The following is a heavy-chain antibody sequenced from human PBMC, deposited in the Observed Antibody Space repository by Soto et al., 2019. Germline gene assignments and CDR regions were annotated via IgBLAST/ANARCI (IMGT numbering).Heavy chain of an antibody. Sequence: EVQLVESGGGLVQPGGSLKLSCAASGFTFSGSAMHWVRQASGKGLEWVGRIRSKANSYATAYAASVKGRFTISRDDSKNTAYLQMNSLKTEDTAVYSCSRGYSYDTDWGQGTLVTVSS. CDR3: SRGYSYDTD. CDR1: GFTFSGSA. D-gene: IGHD5-18*01. V-gene: IGHV3-73*01. J-gene: IGHJ4*02. CDR2: IRSKANSYAT.